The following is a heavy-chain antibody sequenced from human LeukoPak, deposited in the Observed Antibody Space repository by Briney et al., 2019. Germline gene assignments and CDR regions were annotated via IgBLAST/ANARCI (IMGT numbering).Heavy chain of an antibody. CDR1: GGSISSSSYF. CDR2: IYYSGST. CDR3: ARAGVRGVTTLRSNWFDP. Sequence: PSETLSLTCTVSGGSISSSSYFWGWIRQPPGKGLEWIGSIYYSGSTYYNPSLKSRVTISVDTSKNQFSLKLSSVTAADTAVYYCARAGVRGVTTLRSNWFDPWGQGTLVTVSS. J-gene: IGHJ5*02. D-gene: IGHD3-10*01. V-gene: IGHV4-39*07.